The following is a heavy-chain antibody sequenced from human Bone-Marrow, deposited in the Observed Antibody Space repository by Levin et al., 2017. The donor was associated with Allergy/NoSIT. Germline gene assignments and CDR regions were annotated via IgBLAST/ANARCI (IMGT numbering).Heavy chain of an antibody. CDR2: IWYDGSNK. V-gene: IGHV3-33*01. CDR1: GFTFSTYG. D-gene: IGHD3-10*01. CDR3: ARDFRDGSGSYAGSFDY. Sequence: GGSLRLSCAASGFTFSTYGMHWVRQAPGKGLEWVAVIWYDGSNKYYADSVKGRFTISRDSSKNTLYLQMNSLRVEDTAVYYCARDFRDGSGSYAGSFDYWGQGTLVTVSS. J-gene: IGHJ4*02.